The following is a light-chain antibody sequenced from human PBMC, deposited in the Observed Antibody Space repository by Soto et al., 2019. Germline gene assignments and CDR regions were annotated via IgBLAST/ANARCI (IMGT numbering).Light chain of an antibody. V-gene: IGLV3-1*01. CDR2: QDS. CDR1: KLGDKY. CDR3: QAWDSSFVV. Sequence: SYELTQPPSVSVSPGQTASIICAGDKLGDKYACWYQQKPGQSPVLVIYQDSKRPSGIPERFSGSNYGNTATMTISVTQAMDEADYYCQAWDSSFVVFGGGTKLTVL. J-gene: IGLJ2*01.